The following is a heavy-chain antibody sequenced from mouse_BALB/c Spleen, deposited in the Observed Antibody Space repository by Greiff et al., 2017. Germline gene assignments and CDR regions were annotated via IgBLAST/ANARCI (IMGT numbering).Heavy chain of an antibody. D-gene: IGHD2-14*01. CDR3: ARWGVPDAMDY. V-gene: IGHV5-6-3*01. J-gene: IGHJ4*01. Sequence: EVQGVESGGGLVQPGGSLKLSCAASGFTFSSYGMSWVRQTPDKRLELVATINSNGGSTYYPDSVKGRFTISRDNAKNNLYLQMSSLRSEDTALYYCARWGVPDAMDYWGQGTSVTVSS. CDR2: INSNGGST. CDR1: GFTFSSYG.